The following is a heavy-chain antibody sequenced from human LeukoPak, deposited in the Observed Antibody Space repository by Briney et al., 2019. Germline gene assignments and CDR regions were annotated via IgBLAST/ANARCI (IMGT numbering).Heavy chain of an antibody. V-gene: IGHV3-7*01. D-gene: IGHD3-16*01. CDR1: GFTFSSYW. CDR3: ARPRPGWSSVMPYFDY. Sequence: PGGSLRLSCAASGFTFSSYWMSWVRQAPGKGLEWVANIKQDGSDKYYVDSVKGRFTISRDNAKSSLYLQVNSLRAEDTAVYYCARPRPGWSSVMPYFDYWGQGTLVTVSS. J-gene: IGHJ4*02. CDR2: IKQDGSDK.